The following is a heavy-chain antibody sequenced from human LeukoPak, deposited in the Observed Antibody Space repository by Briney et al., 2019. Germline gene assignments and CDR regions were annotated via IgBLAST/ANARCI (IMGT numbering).Heavy chain of an antibody. J-gene: IGHJ4*02. CDR3: ARGRYVSITIFGVPTRGKFDY. CDR1: GGSFSGYY. CDR2: INHSGST. Sequence: SETLSLTCAVYGGSFSGYYWSWIRQPPGKGLEWIGEINHSGSTNYNPSLKSRVTISVDTSKNQFSLKLSSVTAADTAVYYCARGRYVSITIFGVPTRGKFDYWGQGTLVTVSS. D-gene: IGHD3-3*01. V-gene: IGHV4-34*01.